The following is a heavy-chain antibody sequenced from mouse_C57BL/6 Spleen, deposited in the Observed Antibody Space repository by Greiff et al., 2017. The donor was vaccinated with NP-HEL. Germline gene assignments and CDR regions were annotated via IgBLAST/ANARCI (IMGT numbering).Heavy chain of an antibody. CDR1: GFNTKDDY. V-gene: IGHV14-4*01. CDR3: TTSVVATRDWYFDV. D-gene: IGHD1-1*01. Sequence: EVQLQQSGAELVRPGASVKLSCTASGFNTKDDYMHWVKQRPEQGLEWIGWIDPENGDTEYASKFQGKATITADTSSNTAYLQLSSLTSEDTAVYYCTTSVVATRDWYFDVWGTGTTVTVSS. J-gene: IGHJ1*03. CDR2: IDPENGDT.